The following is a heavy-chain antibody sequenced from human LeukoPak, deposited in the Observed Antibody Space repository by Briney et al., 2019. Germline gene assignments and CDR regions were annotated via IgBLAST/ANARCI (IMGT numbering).Heavy chain of an antibody. J-gene: IGHJ4*02. CDR1: GFTFSSYS. Sequence: GGSLRLSCAASGFTFSSYSMHWVRQAPGKGLEWVAVIWYDGSNKYYADSVKGRFTISRDNSKNTLYLQMNSLRAEDTAVYYCARGRPPRSSSSWHGGFDYWGQGTLVTVSS. D-gene: IGHD6-13*01. CDR2: IWYDGSNK. CDR3: ARGRPPRSSSSWHGGFDY. V-gene: IGHV3-33*01.